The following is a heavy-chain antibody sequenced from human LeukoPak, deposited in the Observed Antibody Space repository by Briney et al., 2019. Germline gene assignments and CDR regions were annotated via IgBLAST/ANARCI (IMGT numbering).Heavy chain of an antibody. D-gene: IGHD3-9*01. CDR1: GGSISSYY. CDR3: AREARDFDWIVDY. CDR2: IYYSGST. J-gene: IGHJ4*02. V-gene: IGHV4-59*01. Sequence: SETLSLTCTVSGGSISSYYWSWIRQPPGKGLEWIGYIYYSGSTNYNPSLKSRVTISVDTSKNQFSLKLSSVTAADTAVYYCAREARDFDWIVDYWGQGTLVTVSS.